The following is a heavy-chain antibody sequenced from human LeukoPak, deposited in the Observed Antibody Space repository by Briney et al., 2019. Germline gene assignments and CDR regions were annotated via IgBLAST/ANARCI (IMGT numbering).Heavy chain of an antibody. CDR1: GFTFSSYA. V-gene: IGHV3-30*04. CDR2: ISYDGSNK. CDR3: ARDFTTSSYYFDY. Sequence: PGGSLRLSCAASGFTFSSYAMHWVRQAPGKGLEWVAVISYDGSNKYYADSVKGRFTVSRDNSKNTLYLQMNSLRAEDTAVYYCARDFTTSSYYFDYWGQGTLVSVSS. J-gene: IGHJ4*01. D-gene: IGHD1-14*01.